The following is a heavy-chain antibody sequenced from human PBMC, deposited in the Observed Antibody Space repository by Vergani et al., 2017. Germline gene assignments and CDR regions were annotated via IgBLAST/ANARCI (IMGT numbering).Heavy chain of an antibody. V-gene: IGHV3-15*07. D-gene: IGHD2-8*01. CDR3: TTDPRYCGNGSCYLLRYHHYYGMDV. J-gene: IGHJ6*01. CDR2: IKRTFDRETT. CDR1: GFSFRNAW. Sequence: EVQLVESGGGIVKPGGSLRLSCVASGFSFRNAWMNWVRRTPGKGLEWVGRIKRTFDRETTDYAAAVKGRFTISRDDSKNTLFLQMNGLKTEDIGVYYCTTDPRYCGNGSCYLLRYHHYYGMDVLGQGTTGTVSS.